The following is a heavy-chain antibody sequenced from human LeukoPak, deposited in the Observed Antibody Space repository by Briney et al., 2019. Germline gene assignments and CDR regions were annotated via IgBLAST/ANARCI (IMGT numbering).Heavy chain of an antibody. CDR1: GFTFSSYA. D-gene: IGHD4-23*01. CDR2: ISGSGGST. Sequence: GGSLRLSCAASGFTFSSYAMSWVRQAPGKGLEWVSAISGSGGSTYYADSVKGRFTISRDNSKNSLYLQMNSLRVDDTAVYYCARDRGYSTFDFWGQGTLVTVSS. J-gene: IGHJ4*02. CDR3: ARDRGYSTFDF. V-gene: IGHV3-23*01.